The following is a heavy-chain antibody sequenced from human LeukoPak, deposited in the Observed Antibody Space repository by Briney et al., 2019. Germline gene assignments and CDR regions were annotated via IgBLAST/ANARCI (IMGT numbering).Heavy chain of an antibody. CDR2: ISSSSSYI. J-gene: IGHJ4*02. CDR3: ARLKLLWSNYFDY. CDR1: GFTFSSYS. V-gene: IGHV3-21*01. D-gene: IGHD2-2*01. Sequence: GGSLRLSCAASGFTFSSYSMNWVRQAPGKGLEWVSSISSSSSYIYYADSVKGRFTISRDNAKNSLYLQMNSLRAEDTAVYYCARLKLLWSNYFDYWGQGTLVTVSS.